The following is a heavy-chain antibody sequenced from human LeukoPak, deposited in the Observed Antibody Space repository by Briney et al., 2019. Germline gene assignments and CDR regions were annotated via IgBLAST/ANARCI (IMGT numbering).Heavy chain of an antibody. CDR2: ISSSSSYI. CDR1: GFTSSSYS. Sequence: GGSLRLSCAASGFTSSSYSMNWVRQAPGKGLEWVSSISSSSSYIYYADSVKGRFTISRDNAKNSLYLQMNSLRAEDTAVYYCARDPSSTSFQDYWGQGTLVTVSS. D-gene: IGHD2-2*01. V-gene: IGHV3-21*01. CDR3: ARDPSSTSFQDY. J-gene: IGHJ4*02.